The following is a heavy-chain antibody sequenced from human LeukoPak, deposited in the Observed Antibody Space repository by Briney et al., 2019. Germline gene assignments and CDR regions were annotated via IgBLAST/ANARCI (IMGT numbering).Heavy chain of an antibody. CDR2: ISYSGST. J-gene: IGHJ6*02. CDR1: GGPISSYY. D-gene: IGHD5-12*01. CDR3: AICTPRGYSGYDFSYYYYYYYGMDV. Sequence: PSETLSLTCTVSGGPISSYYWSWIRQPPRKGLEWIGYISYSGSTNYNPSLKSRVTISLDTSKHHFALKLSSVTAADTAVYYCAICTPRGYSGYDFSYYYYYYYGMDVWGQGTTVTVSS. V-gene: IGHV4-59*01.